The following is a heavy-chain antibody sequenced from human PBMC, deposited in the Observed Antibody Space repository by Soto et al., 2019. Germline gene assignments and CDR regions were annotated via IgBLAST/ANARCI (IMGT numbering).Heavy chain of an antibody. D-gene: IGHD2-15*01. CDR1: GFTFSSYA. J-gene: IGHJ4*02. Sequence: GGSLRLSCAASGFTFSSYAMSLVRQAPGKGLEWVSAISGSGGSTYYADSVKGRFTISRDNSKNTLYLQMNSLRAEDTAVYYCAKDLAGPYCSGGSCYSVYWGQGTLVTVSS. V-gene: IGHV3-23*01. CDR2: ISGSGGST. CDR3: AKDLAGPYCSGGSCYSVY.